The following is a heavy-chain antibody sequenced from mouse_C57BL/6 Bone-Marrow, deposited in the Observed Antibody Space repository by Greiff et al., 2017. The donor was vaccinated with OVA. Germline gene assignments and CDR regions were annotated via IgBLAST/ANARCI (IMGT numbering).Heavy chain of an antibody. V-gene: IGHV14-4*01. CDR3: TSYGNFDY. CDR2: IDPENGDT. J-gene: IGHJ2*01. CDR1: GFNIKDDS. D-gene: IGHD2-1*01. Sequence: VQLQESGAELVRPGASVKLSCTASGFNIKDDSMHWVKQRPEQGLEWIGWIDPENGDTEYASKFQGKATITADTSSNTAYLQLSSLTSDDTAVYYCTSYGNFDYWGQGTTLTVSS.